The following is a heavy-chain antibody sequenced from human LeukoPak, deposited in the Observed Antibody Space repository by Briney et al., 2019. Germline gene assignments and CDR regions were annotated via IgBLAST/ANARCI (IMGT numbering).Heavy chain of an antibody. CDR1: GGSISSSGYY. V-gene: IGHV4-39*01. CDR2: IYYSGTT. Sequence: SETLSLTCTVSGGSISSSGYYWAWLRQPPEKGLEWIGSIYYSGTTYFNPSLKSRITISIDTSKNQFSLKLTSVTAADTAVYYCATGPPPGPGFWGQGTPVTVSS. D-gene: IGHD1-14*01. J-gene: IGHJ4*02. CDR3: ATGPPPGPGF.